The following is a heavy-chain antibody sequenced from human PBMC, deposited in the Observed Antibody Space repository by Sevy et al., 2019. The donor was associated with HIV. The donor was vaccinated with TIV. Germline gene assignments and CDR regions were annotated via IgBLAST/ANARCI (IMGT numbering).Heavy chain of an antibody. V-gene: IGHV1-2*02. CDR3: ASSSGGGHTFDY. Sequence: ASVEVSCKASGYTFTGYYMHWVRQAPGQGLKWMGWINPNSGGTNYAQKFQGRVTMTRDTSISTAYMELSRLRSDDTAVYYCASSSGGGHTFDYWGQGTLVTVSS. D-gene: IGHD6-19*01. J-gene: IGHJ4*02. CDR2: INPNSGGT. CDR1: GYTFTGYY.